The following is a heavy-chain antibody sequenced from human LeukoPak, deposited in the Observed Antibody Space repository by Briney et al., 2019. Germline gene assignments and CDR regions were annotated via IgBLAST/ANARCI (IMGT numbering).Heavy chain of an antibody. Sequence: GGSLRLSCAASRFTFSSSAMSWVRQAPGKGLEWVSTISGSGGSTYSTDSVKGRFTISRDNSKSTLYLQMNSQRVEDTAIYYCAKGGPQFFDYWGQGTLVTVSS. CDR2: ISGSGGST. D-gene: IGHD5-24*01. CDR3: AKGGPQFFDY. V-gene: IGHV3-23*01. CDR1: RFTFSSSA. J-gene: IGHJ4*02.